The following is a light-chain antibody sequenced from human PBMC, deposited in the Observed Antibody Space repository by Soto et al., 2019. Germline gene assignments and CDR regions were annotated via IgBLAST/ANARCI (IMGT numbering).Light chain of an antibody. V-gene: IGLV2-14*01. J-gene: IGLJ1*01. CDR1: SSDFGAYDY. Sequence: QSVLTQPASVSGSPGQSITISCTGSSSDFGAYDYVSWYQQRPVKAPKLMIFDVTNRPSGVSDRFSGSKSGNTASLTISGLQTEDEADYYCSSYTSSSPPYVFGTGTKVTVL. CDR3: SSYTSSSPPYV. CDR2: DVT.